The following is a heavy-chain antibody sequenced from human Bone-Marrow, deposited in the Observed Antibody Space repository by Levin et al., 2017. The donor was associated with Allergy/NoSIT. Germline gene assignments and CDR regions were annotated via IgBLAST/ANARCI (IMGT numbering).Heavy chain of an antibody. CDR1: GASISSSDYY. CDR3: ARAGYGMDV. J-gene: IGHJ6*02. Sequence: SETLSLTCTVSGASISSSDYYWTWIRQHPGTGLEWLGYIYYSGSSYYNPSLKSRVTISLHTSKTQFSLKLSSVTAADTAVYYCARAGYGMDVWGQGTTVTVSS. V-gene: IGHV4-31*03. CDR2: IYYSGSS.